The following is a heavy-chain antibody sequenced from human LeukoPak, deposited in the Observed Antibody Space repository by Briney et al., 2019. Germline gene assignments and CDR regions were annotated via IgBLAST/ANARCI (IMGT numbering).Heavy chain of an antibody. J-gene: IGHJ5*02. CDR3: ARRASSIVVPAATNWFDP. D-gene: IGHD2-2*01. CDR2: INHSGST. V-gene: IGHV4-34*01. Sequence: SETLSLTCAVYGGSFSGYYWSWLRQPPGKGLEWIGEINHSGSTNYNPSLKSRVTISVDTSKNQFSLKLSSVTAADTAVYYCARRASSIVVPAATNWFDPWGQGTLVTVSS. CDR1: GGSFSGYY.